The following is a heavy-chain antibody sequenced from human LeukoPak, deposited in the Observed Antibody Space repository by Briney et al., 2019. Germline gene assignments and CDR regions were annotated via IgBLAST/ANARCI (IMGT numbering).Heavy chain of an antibody. J-gene: IGHJ4*02. CDR1: GFTFSDHY. V-gene: IGHV3-72*01. CDR3: IRVSSLDAPGDY. Sequence: GGSLRVSCAASGFTFSDHYMDWVRQAPGKGLEWVGRARNKANRYTTAYAASVKGRFTISRDDSKNSVYLQMNSLKTDDTAVYFCIRVSSLDAPGDYWGQGTQVTVSS. D-gene: IGHD1-1*01. CDR2: ARNKANRYTT.